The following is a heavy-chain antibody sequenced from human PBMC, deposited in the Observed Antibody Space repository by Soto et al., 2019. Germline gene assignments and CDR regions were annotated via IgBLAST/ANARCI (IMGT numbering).Heavy chain of an antibody. CDR3: ARDSRRFTMIGKSSVYGMDV. J-gene: IGHJ6*02. CDR2: ITHSGST. V-gene: IGHV4-34*01. D-gene: IGHD3-22*01. CDR1: GGSFSGYY. Sequence: SLTCAVHGGSFSGYYWSWLRQPPGRGLEWIGEITHSGSTNYNPSLKSRVTISIDTTKNQFSLKLNSVTAADTSVYYCARDSRRFTMIGKSSVYGMDVWGQGTTVTVSS.